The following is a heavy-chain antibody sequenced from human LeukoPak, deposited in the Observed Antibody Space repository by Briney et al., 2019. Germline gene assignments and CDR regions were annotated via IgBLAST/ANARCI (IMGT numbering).Heavy chain of an antibody. J-gene: IGHJ4*02. CDR1: GFTFSSYA. CDR3: AKAPIVVVITYFDY. Sequence: LSGGSLRLSCAASGFTFSSYAMSWVRQAPGKGLEWVSAISGSGGSTYYADSVKGRFTISRDNSKNTLYLQMNSLRAEDTAVYYCAKAPIVVVITYFDYWGQGTLVTVSP. V-gene: IGHV3-23*01. CDR2: ISGSGGST. D-gene: IGHD3-22*01.